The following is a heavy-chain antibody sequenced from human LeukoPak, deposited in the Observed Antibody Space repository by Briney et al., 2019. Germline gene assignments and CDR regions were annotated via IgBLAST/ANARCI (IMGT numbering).Heavy chain of an antibody. V-gene: IGHV3-21*01. D-gene: IGHD2-15*01. CDR3: ARGPLYCSGGSCYSADHDY. J-gene: IGHJ4*02. CDR1: GFTFSTYW. Sequence: PGGSLRLSCAASGFTFSTYWMHWVRQVPGKGLEWVSSISSSSSYIYYADSVKGRFTISRDNAKNSLYLQMNSLRAEDTAVYYCARGPLYCSGGSCYSADHDYWGQGTLVTVSS. CDR2: ISSSSSYI.